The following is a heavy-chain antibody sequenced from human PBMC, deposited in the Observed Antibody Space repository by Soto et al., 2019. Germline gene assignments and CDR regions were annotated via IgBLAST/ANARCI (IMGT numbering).Heavy chain of an antibody. J-gene: IGHJ5*02. D-gene: IGHD1-1*01. V-gene: IGHV4-34*01. Sequence: KPSETLSLTCAVYGGSFSGYYWSWIRQPPGKGLEWIGEINHSGSTNYNPSLKSRVTISVDTSKNQFSLKLSSVTAADTAVYYCARGRKKRSFLAREWFDPWGQGTLVTVSS. CDR2: INHSGST. CDR1: GGSFSGYY. CDR3: ARGRKKRSFLAREWFDP.